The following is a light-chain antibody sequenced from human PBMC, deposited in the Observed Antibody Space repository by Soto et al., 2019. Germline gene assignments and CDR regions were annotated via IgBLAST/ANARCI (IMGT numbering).Light chain of an antibody. V-gene: IGKV1-39*01. Sequence: DIQMTQSPSSLSASVGDRVTITCRASQSISNYLNWYQQQPGEAPHLLIYAASTLQSGVPSRFSGSGSGTDFTLTISILQPEDFATYYCQQSYSNPKTFGQGTKAEIK. CDR1: QSISNY. CDR2: AAS. J-gene: IGKJ1*01. CDR3: QQSYSNPKT.